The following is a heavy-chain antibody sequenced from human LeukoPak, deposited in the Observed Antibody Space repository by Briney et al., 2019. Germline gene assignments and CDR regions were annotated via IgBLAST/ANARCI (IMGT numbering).Heavy chain of an antibody. CDR1: GGSISSYY. Sequence: SETLSLTCTVSGGSISSYYWSWIRQPPGKGLEWIGYIYCSGSTNYNPSLKSRVTISVDTSKNQFSLKLSSVTAADTAVYYCAREDSADAFDIWGQGTMVTVSS. CDR3: AREDSADAFDI. J-gene: IGHJ3*02. CDR2: IYCSGST. V-gene: IGHV4-59*01.